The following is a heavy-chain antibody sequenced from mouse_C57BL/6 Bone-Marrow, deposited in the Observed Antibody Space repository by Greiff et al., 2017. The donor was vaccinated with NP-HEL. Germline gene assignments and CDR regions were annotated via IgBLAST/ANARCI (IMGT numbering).Heavy chain of an antibody. Sequence: QVQLQQPGAELVKPGASVKLSCKASGYTFTSYWMQWVKQRPGQGLEWIGEIDPSDSYTNYNQKFKGKATLTVDTSSSTAYMQLSSLTSEDSAVDYCASPLGYWGQGTTLTVSS. V-gene: IGHV1-50*01. CDR3: ASPLGY. CDR1: GYTFTSYW. CDR2: IDPSDSYT. J-gene: IGHJ2*01.